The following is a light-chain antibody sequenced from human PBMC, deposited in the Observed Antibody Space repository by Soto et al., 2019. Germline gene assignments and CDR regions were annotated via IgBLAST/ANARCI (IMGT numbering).Light chain of an antibody. Sequence: QSALTQPRSVSGSPGQSVTISCTGTSNDVGGYNFVSWYQQQPGKVPKLFIYDVSRRPSGVPDRFSGSKSGNTASLTISGLQAEDEADYDCSSYAGGYTLVFCGGTKVTVL. V-gene: IGLV2-11*01. CDR3: SSYAGGYTLV. CDR1: SNDVGGYNF. J-gene: IGLJ2*01. CDR2: DVS.